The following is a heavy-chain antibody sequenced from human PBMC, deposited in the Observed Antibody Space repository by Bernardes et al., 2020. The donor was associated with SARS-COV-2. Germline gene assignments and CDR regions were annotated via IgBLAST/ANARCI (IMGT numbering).Heavy chain of an antibody. Sequence: SGPTLVKPTQTLTLTCTFSGFSLSTSGVGVGWIRQPPGKALEWLALIYWDDDKRYSPSLKSRPTITKDTSKNQVVLTMTNMDPVDTATYYCARYYYLWFGELFYFDYWGQGTLVTVSS. J-gene: IGHJ4*02. D-gene: IGHD3-10*01. CDR2: IYWDDDK. CDR1: GFSLSTSGVG. CDR3: ARYYYLWFGELFYFDY. V-gene: IGHV2-5*02.